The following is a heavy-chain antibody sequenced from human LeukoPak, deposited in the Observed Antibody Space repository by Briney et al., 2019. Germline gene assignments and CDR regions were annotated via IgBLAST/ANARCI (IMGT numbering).Heavy chain of an antibody. CDR3: ARGVEPLAANTLAY. V-gene: IGHV3-53*01. CDR1: GFTVITND. D-gene: IGHD1-14*01. CDR2: LYSDGNT. Sequence: PGGALRLSCAAPGFTVITNDKTLVRPAPGKGVEWGSVLYSDGNTKYADSVQGRFTISRDNSKNTLYLEMNSLSPDDTAVYYCARGVEPLAANTLAYWGQGTLVTVSS. J-gene: IGHJ4*02.